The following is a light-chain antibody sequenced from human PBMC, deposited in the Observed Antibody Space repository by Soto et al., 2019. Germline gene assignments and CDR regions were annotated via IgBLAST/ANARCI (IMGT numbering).Light chain of an antibody. V-gene: IGKV1-5*03. J-gene: IGKJ1*01. CDR1: QSINNY. Sequence: DIQLTHSAFTLSASFVERVTLHCRASQSINNYLAWYKKKPGKALNLLIYKASTLESGVQSTFSGSGSGTEFSLTISSLQPDDFATYYCQQYGNLWTFGQGTKV. CDR3: QQYGNLWT. CDR2: KAS.